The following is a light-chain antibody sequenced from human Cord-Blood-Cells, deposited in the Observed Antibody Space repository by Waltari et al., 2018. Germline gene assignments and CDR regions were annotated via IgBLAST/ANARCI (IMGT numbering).Light chain of an antibody. J-gene: IGKJ2*01. CDR3: MQGTHLYT. CDR1: QSLVHSDGNTY. Sequence: DVVMTQSPLSLPVTLGQPASISCRSSQSLVHSDGNTYLNWFQQRPGQSPRRLIYKVSTRDSGVPDRFSGSGSGTDFTLKISRVEAEDVGVYYCMQGTHLYTFGQGTKLEIK. CDR2: KVS. V-gene: IGKV2-30*02.